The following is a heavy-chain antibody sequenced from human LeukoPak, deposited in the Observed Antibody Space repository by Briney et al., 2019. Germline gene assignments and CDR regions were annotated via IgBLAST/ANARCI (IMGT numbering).Heavy chain of an antibody. CDR2: INPHSGGT. D-gene: IGHD2-21*02. CDR1: GFTFSGHY. CDR3: VREGNELLSKNFDY. Sequence: ASVKVSCKASGFTFSGHYIHWVRQAPGQGLEWMGYINPHSGGTSSPQKFQGRVTMTTDTSISAVYMELSSLTSDDTAMYYCVREGNELLSKNFDYRGQGSLVTVSS. J-gene: IGHJ4*02. V-gene: IGHV1-2*02.